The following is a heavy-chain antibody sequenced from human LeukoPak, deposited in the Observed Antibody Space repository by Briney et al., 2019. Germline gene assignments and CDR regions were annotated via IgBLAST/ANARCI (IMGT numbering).Heavy chain of an antibody. Sequence: PSETLSLTCTVSGGSISSYYWSWIRQPPGKGLEWIGYIYNSGSTDYNPSLKSRVTISVDTSKNQFSLKLSSVTAAATAVYYCARGLSSAYNWFDPWGQGTLVTVSS. D-gene: IGHD3-22*01. V-gene: IGHV4-59*01. CDR3: ARGLSSAYNWFDP. CDR2: IYNSGST. J-gene: IGHJ5*02. CDR1: GGSISSYY.